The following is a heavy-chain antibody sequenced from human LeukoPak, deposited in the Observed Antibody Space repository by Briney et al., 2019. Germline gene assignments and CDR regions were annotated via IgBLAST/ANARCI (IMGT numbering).Heavy chain of an antibody. CDR3: ARDCSGGSCYGAFDI. V-gene: IGHV4-30-4*01. CDR1: GASIRSGDYY. D-gene: IGHD2-15*01. CDR2: IYDSGST. Sequence: SETLSLTCTVSGASIRSGDYYWSWIRQPPGKGLEWIRYIYDSGSTYYNPSLKSRITISVDTSENRFSLKLSSVTATDTAVYYCARDCSGGSCYGAFDIWGQGTMVTVSS. J-gene: IGHJ3*02.